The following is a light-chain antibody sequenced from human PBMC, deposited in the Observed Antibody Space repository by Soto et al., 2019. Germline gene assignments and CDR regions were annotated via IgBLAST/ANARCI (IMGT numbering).Light chain of an antibody. CDR2: DAS. CDR3: QQYDNLPFT. Sequence: DIQMTQSPSSLSASVGDRVTITCQASQDISNYLNCYQQKPGKAPKLLIYDASNLETVVPSRFSGSGSGTDFTVTISSLQPADMATDYCQQYDNLPFTFGPGTKVDIK. J-gene: IGKJ3*01. CDR1: QDISNY. V-gene: IGKV1-33*01.